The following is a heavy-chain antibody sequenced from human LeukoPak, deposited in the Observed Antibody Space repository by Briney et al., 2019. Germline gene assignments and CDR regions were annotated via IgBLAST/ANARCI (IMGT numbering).Heavy chain of an antibody. Sequence: ASVKVSCKASGGTFSSYAISWVRQAPGQGLEWMGGIIPIFGTANYAQKFQGRVTITADDSTSTAYMELSSLRSEDTAVYYCARDRGYSYGYGYWGQGTLVTVSS. J-gene: IGHJ4*02. CDR2: IIPIFGTA. CDR1: GGTFSSYA. CDR3: ARDRGYSYGYGY. V-gene: IGHV1-69*13. D-gene: IGHD5-18*01.